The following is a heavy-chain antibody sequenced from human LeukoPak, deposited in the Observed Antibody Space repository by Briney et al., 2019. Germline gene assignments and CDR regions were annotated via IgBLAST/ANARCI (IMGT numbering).Heavy chain of an antibody. CDR3: ASASLLWFGEATSFDY. CDR2: ISAYNGNT. CDR1: GYTFTSYG. J-gene: IGHJ4*02. Sequence: GASVKVSCKASGYTFTSYGISWVRQAPGQGLEWMGWISAYNGNTNYAQKLQGRVTMTTDTSTSTAYMELRSLRSDDPALYYCASASLLWFGEATSFDYWGQGTLVTVSS. D-gene: IGHD3-10*01. V-gene: IGHV1-18*01.